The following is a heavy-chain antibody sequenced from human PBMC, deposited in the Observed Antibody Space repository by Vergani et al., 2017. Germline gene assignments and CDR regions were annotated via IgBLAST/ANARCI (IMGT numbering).Heavy chain of an antibody. V-gene: IGHV3-43D*03. D-gene: IGHD2-15*01. J-gene: IGHJ6*02. CDR1: GFTFDDYA. CDR3: AKDMRGCSGGSCYSYYYGMDV. Sequence: EVQLVESGGVVVQPGGSLRLSCAASGFTFDDYAMHWVRQAPGKGLEWVSLISWDGGSTYYADYVKGRFTISRDNSKNSLYLQMNSLRAEDTALYYCAKDMRGCSGGSCYSYYYGMDVWGQGTTVTVSS. CDR2: ISWDGGST.